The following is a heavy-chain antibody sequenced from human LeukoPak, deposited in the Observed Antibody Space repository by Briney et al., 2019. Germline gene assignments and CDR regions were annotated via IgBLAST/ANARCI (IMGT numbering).Heavy chain of an antibody. Sequence: EASVKVSCKASGYTFTGYYMHWVRQAPGQGLEWMGWINPNSGGTNYAQKFQGRVTMTRDTSISTAYMELSRLRSDDTAVYYCARGARDIVLMDREIWFDYWGQGTLVTVSS. CDR2: INPNSGGT. J-gene: IGHJ4*02. CDR3: ARGARDIVLMDREIWFDY. D-gene: IGHD2-8*01. V-gene: IGHV1-2*02. CDR1: GYTFTGYY.